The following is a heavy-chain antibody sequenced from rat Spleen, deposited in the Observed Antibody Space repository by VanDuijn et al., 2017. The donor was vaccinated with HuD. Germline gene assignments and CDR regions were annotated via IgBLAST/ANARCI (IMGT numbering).Heavy chain of an antibody. Sequence: QVQLKESGPGLIQPSQTLSLTCTVSGLSLTSNSVSWIRQPPGKGLEWMGVIWSSGGTDYNSAMKSRLSISRDTSKSQVFLKMNSLQTEDTAMYFCARGSADYWGQGVMVTVSS. CDR2: IWSSGGT. CDR3: ARGSADY. V-gene: IGHV2-47*01. J-gene: IGHJ2*01. CDR1: GLSLTSNS.